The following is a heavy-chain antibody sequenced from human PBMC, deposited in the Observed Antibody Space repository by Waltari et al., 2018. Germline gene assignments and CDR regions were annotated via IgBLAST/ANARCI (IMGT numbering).Heavy chain of an antibody. V-gene: IGHV4-39*07. CDR2: IYYSGST. CDR3: ARVVVVPAAIPLGDFDY. J-gene: IGHJ4*02. Sequence: QLQLQESGPGLVKPSETLSLTCPVSGGSISSSSYYWGWIRQPPGKGLEWSGSIYYSGSTYYNPSLKSRVTISVDTSKNQFSLKLSSVTAADTAVYYCARVVVVPAAIPLGDFDYWGQGTLVTVSS. D-gene: IGHD2-2*02. CDR1: GGSISSSSYY.